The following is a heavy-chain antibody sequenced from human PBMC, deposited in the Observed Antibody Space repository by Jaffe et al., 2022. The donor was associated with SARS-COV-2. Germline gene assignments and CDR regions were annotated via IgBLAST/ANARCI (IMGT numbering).Heavy chain of an antibody. D-gene: IGHD3-3*01. Sequence: EVQLVQSGAVVKKPGEPLKISCQGSGNSFSRHWIAWVRQMPGKGLDLMGLIYADDSETRYTPSFQGHVSISVDKSITTAYLEWISLRASDTAMYYCARQVAERRPWSVDYYYYMDVWGKGTTVTVSS. V-gene: IGHV5-51*01. CDR3: ARQVAERRPWSVDYYYYMDV. CDR2: IYADDSET. J-gene: IGHJ6*03. CDR1: GNSFSRHW.